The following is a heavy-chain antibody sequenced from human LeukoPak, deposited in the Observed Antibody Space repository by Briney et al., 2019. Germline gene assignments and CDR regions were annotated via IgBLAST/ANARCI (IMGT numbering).Heavy chain of an antibody. CDR1: GYTFTGYY. CDR2: INPRGGST. D-gene: IGHD3-22*01. J-gene: IGHJ3*02. CDR3: ARVKSYYYDTSDKDAFDI. V-gene: IGHV1-46*01. Sequence: ASVKVSCKASGYTFTGYYMHWVRQAPGQGLEWMGIINPRGGSTSYTQKFQGRVTMTRDTSTSTVYMELSSLRSEDTAVYYCARVKSYYYDTSDKDAFDIWGQGTMVTVSS.